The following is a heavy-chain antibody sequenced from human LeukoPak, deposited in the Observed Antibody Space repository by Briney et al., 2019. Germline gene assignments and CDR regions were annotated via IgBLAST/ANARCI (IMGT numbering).Heavy chain of an antibody. CDR3: AREEGRCSSTSCSAPFNY. D-gene: IGHD2-2*01. V-gene: IGHV1-2*02. Sequence: ASVKVSCKASAYTFTGYYKHWVRQAPGQGLEWMGWIHPNSGGTNYAQKFQGRVTMTRDTSISTVYMELSRLRSNDTAVYYCAREEGRCSSTSCSAPFNYWGQGTLVTVSS. J-gene: IGHJ4*02. CDR2: IHPNSGGT. CDR1: AYTFTGYY.